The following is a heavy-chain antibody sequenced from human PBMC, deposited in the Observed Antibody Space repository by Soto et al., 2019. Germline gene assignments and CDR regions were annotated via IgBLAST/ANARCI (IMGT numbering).Heavy chain of an antibody. CDR2: IWYDGSNK. D-gene: IGHD2-15*01. V-gene: IGHV3-33*01. J-gene: IGHJ4*02. CDR1: GFTFSSYG. Sequence: QVQLVESGGGVVQPGRSLRLSCAASGFTFSSYGMHWVRQAPGKGLEWVAVIWYDGSNKYYADSVKGRFTISRDNSKNMLYLQINSMRAEYTAVYYCPIDRYWSGGSGSLSPRFPSDQRGQGTLVTVPS. CDR3: PIDRYWSGGSGSLSPRFPSDQ.